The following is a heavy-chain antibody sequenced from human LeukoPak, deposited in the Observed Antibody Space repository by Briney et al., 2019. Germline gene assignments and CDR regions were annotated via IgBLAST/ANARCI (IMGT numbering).Heavy chain of an antibody. Sequence: SETLSLTCAVYGGSFSGYYWSWIRRPPGKGLEWIGEINHSGSTNYNPSLKSRVTISVDTSKNQFSLKLSSVTAADTAVYYCARVLSPLDRYDFWSGIMRRGYFDYWGQGTLVTVSS. D-gene: IGHD3-3*01. J-gene: IGHJ4*02. CDR3: ARVLSPLDRYDFWSGIMRRGYFDY. CDR2: INHSGST. V-gene: IGHV4-34*01. CDR1: GGSFSGYY.